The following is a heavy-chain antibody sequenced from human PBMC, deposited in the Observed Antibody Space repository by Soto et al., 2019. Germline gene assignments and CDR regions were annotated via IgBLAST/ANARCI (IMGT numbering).Heavy chain of an antibody. CDR3: TTMGSYSGSYVVDY. CDR1: GFTFSNAW. CDR2: IKSKTDGGTT. D-gene: IGHD1-26*01. V-gene: IGHV3-15*07. Sequence: EVQLVESGGGLVKPGGSLRLSCAASGFTFSNAWMNWVRQAPGKGLEWVGRIKSKTDGGTTDYAAPVEGRFTISRDDSKNTLYLQMNSLKTEDTAVYYCTTMGSYSGSYVVDYWGQGTLVTVSS. J-gene: IGHJ4*02.